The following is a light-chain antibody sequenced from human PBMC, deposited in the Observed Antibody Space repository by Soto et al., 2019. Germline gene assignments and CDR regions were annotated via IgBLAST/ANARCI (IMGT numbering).Light chain of an antibody. CDR1: QSVSSSY. Sequence: EIVLTQSPATLSLSPGERATLSCRASQSVSSSYLAWYQQKPGQAPRPLIYGASTRATGIPARLSGSGSGTEFTLTISSLQSEDFAVYYCQQYNNWPITFGQGTRLEIK. J-gene: IGKJ5*01. V-gene: IGKV3-15*01. CDR2: GAS. CDR3: QQYNNWPIT.